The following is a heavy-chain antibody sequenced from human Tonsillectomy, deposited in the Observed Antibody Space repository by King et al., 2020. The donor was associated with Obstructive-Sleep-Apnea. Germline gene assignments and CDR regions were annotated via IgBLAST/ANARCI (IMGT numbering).Heavy chain of an antibody. V-gene: IGHV4-31*03. D-gene: IGHD3-10*01. CDR3: AREGLSGSGTYHFDY. Sequence: PLQESGPGLVKPSQTLSLTCTVSGGSISTGGSYWTWIRQLPGQGLEWIGYISYSGNTYYNPSLTSRLTISLDTSKNHFSLNLRSVTAADTALYFCAREGLSGSGTYHFDYWGQGTLVTVSS. J-gene: IGHJ4*02. CDR2: ISYSGNT. CDR1: GGSISTGGSY.